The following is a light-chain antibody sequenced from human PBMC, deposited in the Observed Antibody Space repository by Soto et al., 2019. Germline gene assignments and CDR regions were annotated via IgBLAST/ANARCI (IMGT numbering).Light chain of an antibody. CDR3: EHYGCSPT. CDR1: PSVSSSY. Sequence: EIGLTQSPGPLSLSPGERATLSCRASPSVSSSYLAWYQQKPGQAPRLLIYGAISRATGIPDRFSGSGSGTDFTLTISSLEPEDLAVYYCEHYGCSPTCGQGTKVDIK. V-gene: IGKV3-20*01. CDR2: GAI. J-gene: IGKJ1*01.